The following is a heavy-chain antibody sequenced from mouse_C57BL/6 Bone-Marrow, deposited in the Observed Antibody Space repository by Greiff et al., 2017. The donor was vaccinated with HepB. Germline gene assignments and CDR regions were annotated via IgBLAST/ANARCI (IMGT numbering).Heavy chain of an antibody. Sequence: EVMLVESGAELVRPGASVKLSCTASGFNIKDDYMHWVKQRPEQGLEWIGWIDPENGDTEYASKFQGKATITADTSSNTAYLQLSSLTSEDTAVYYCTRIYYYGSGFAYWGQGTLVTVSA. CDR2: IDPENGDT. CDR1: GFNIKDDY. V-gene: IGHV14-4*01. D-gene: IGHD1-1*01. J-gene: IGHJ3*01. CDR3: TRIYYYGSGFAY.